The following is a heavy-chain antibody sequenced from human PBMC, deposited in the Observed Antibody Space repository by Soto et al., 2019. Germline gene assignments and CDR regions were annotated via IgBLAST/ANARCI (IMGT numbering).Heavy chain of an antibody. CDR2: ISGNGRST. J-gene: IGHJ4*02. CDR3: AKDQYCSSRSCYADY. Sequence: GGSLSLSCAACGFTFSSYAMSWVRQAPGKGLEWGSAISGNGRSTYYADSVKGRFTISRDNSKNTLYLQMNSLRAEDTAIYYCAKDQYCSSRSCYADYWGQGT. V-gene: IGHV3-23*01. CDR1: GFTFSSYA. D-gene: IGHD2-2*01.